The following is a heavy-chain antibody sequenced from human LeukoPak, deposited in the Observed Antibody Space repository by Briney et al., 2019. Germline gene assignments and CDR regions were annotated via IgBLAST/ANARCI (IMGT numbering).Heavy chain of an antibody. CDR2: ISGSGGST. CDR1: GFTFSSYA. D-gene: IGHD3-10*01. CDR3: ARDYYGSGSYYPPDY. V-gene: IGHV3-23*01. J-gene: IGHJ4*02. Sequence: PGGSLRLSCAASGFTFSSYAMSWVRQAPGKGLEWVSAISGSGGSTYYADSVKGRFTISRDNSKNTLYLQMNSLRSEDTAVYYCARDYYGSGSYYPPDYWGQGTLVTVSS.